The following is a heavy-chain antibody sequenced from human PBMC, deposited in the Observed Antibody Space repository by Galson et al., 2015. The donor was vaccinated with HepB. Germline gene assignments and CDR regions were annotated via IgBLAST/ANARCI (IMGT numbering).Heavy chain of an antibody. Sequence: PALVKPTQTLTLTCTFSGFSLSTSGVGVGWIRQPPGKALEWLALIYWDDDKRYSPSLKSRLTITKDTSKNQVVLTMTNMDPVDTATYYCAHSRNYDFWSGYHPWWFDPWGQGTLVTVSS. CDR3: AHSRNYDFWSGYHPWWFDP. CDR2: IYWDDDK. CDR1: GFSLSTSGVG. D-gene: IGHD3-3*01. V-gene: IGHV2-5*02. J-gene: IGHJ5*02.